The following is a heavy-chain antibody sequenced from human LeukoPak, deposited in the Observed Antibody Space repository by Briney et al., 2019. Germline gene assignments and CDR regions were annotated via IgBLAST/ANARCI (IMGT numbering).Heavy chain of an antibody. CDR1: GFTFSSYG. D-gene: IGHD3-10*01. CDR3: AGLWLGDY. V-gene: IGHV3-30*03. Sequence: GGSLRLSCAASGFTFSSYGMHWVRQAPGKGLEWVAVISYDGSNKYYADSVKGRFTISRDNSKNTLYLQMNSLRAEDTAVYYCAGLWLGDYWGQGTLVTVSS. CDR2: ISYDGSNK. J-gene: IGHJ4*02.